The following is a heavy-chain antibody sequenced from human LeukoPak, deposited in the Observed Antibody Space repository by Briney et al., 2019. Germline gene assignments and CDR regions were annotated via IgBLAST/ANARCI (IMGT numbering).Heavy chain of an antibody. CDR1: GYTFTSYA. CDR2: VNAGNGNT. D-gene: IGHD2-2*01. CDR3: ARTVVVVPAATYYFDY. Sequence: ASVKVSCKASGYTFTSYAMHWVRQAPGQRLEWRGWVNAGNGNTKHSQKFQGRVTITRDTSASTAYMELRSLRSEDTAVYYCARTVVVVPAATYYFDYWGQGTLVTVSS. V-gene: IGHV1-3*01. J-gene: IGHJ4*02.